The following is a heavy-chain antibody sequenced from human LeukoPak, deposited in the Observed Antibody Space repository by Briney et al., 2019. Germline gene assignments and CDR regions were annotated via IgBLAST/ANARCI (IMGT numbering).Heavy chain of an antibody. CDR1: GYPYTRYY. Sequence: GASVKVTCRASGYPYTRYYMHWVRHAPGQGLEWMGWINPNSGGTNYAQKFQGRVTMTRDTFISTAYMELSRLRSDDTAVYYCARGTPGTISFDYWGQGTLVTVSS. V-gene: IGHV1-2*02. D-gene: IGHD1-7*01. CDR2: INPNSGGT. J-gene: IGHJ4*02. CDR3: ARGTPGTISFDY.